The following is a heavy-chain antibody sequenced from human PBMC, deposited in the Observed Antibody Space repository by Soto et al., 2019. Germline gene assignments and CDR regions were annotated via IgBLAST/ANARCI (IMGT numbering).Heavy chain of an antibody. Sequence: ASVKVSCKASGYTVTRYYMHWVRQAPGQGLEWMGIINPSGGSTSYAQKFQGRVTMTIDTATSTAYMELRSVRSDDTPVYYCARGLSQLDIWAEGTMV. J-gene: IGHJ3*02. CDR2: INPSGGST. V-gene: IGHV1-46*01. CDR1: GYTVTRYY. CDR3: ARGLSQLDI.